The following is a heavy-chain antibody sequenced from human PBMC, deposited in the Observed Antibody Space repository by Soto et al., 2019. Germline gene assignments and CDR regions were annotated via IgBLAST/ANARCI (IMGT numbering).Heavy chain of an antibody. CDR2: INTYNGNR. V-gene: IGHV1-18*01. CDR1: GYSFSSYG. J-gene: IGHJ5*02. Sequence: ASVKVSCKASGYSFSSYGINWVRQAPGQGLEWMGWINTYNGNRNYAQKFEDRVTMTTATSTNTVYMELRSLKSDDTAIYYCARDRLRGYDSSGFYSWGQGTLVTGSS. CDR3: ARDRLRGYDSSGFYS. D-gene: IGHD3-22*01.